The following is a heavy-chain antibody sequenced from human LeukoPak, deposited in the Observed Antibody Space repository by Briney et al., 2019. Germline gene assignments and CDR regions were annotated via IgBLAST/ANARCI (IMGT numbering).Heavy chain of an antibody. CDR3: ARSELMTTAVGYWFDP. CDR2: IYYSGST. Sequence: PSETLSLTCTVSGGSISSYYWSWIRQPPGKGLEWIGYIYYSGSTNYNSSLKSRVTISVDTSKNQFSLKLSSVTAADTAVYYCARSELMTTAVGYWFDPWGQGTLVTVSS. CDR1: GGSISSYY. D-gene: IGHD4-11*01. V-gene: IGHV4-59*01. J-gene: IGHJ5*02.